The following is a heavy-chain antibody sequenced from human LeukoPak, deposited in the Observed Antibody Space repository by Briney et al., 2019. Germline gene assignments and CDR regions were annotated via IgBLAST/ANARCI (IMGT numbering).Heavy chain of an antibody. V-gene: IGHV3-7*01. CDR2: IKQDGSEK. D-gene: IGHD3-10*01. CDR1: GFTFDNYA. CDR3: ARFSMVRGVIISYYYYGMDV. J-gene: IGHJ6*02. Sequence: GGSLRLSCAASGFTFDNYAMNWVRQAPGKGLEWVANIKQDGSEKYYVDSVKGRFTISRDNAKNSLYLQMNSLRAEDTAVYYCARFSMVRGVIISYYYYGMDVWGQGTTVTVSS.